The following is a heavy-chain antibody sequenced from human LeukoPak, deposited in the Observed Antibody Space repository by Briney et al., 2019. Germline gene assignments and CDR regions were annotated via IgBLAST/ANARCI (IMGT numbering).Heavy chain of an antibody. Sequence: PGGSPRLSCAASVFTFSTYGFYWVRQPPGNGLEWVAFIPSDGSDNYYANSVKGRFTISRDNSKNTLYLQMNSLRSEDTAVYYCAKGLGDYDDFRLGYWGQGTLVTVSS. CDR1: VFTFSTYG. V-gene: IGHV3-30*02. J-gene: IGHJ4*02. CDR2: IPSDGSDN. D-gene: IGHD4-17*01. CDR3: AKGLGDYDDFRLGY.